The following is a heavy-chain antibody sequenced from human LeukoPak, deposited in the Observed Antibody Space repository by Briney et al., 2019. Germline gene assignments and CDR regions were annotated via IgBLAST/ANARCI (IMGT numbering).Heavy chain of an antibody. CDR1: GFTFSSYA. Sequence: GGSLRLSCAASGFTFSSYAMSWVRQAPGKGLEWVSVIGHTGEEAYYADSVKGRFTISRDNSKNTVYLQMNSLSAEDTAIYYCATSGYSGYNHPTWGQGTLVIVSS. D-gene: IGHD5-12*01. CDR3: ATSGYSGYNHPT. J-gene: IGHJ5*02. V-gene: IGHV3-23*01. CDR2: IGHTGEEA.